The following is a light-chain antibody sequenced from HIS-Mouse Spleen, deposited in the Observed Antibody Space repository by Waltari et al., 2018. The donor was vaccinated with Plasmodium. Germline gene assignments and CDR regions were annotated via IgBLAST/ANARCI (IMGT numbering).Light chain of an antibody. J-gene: IGKJ2*01. Sequence: DIVLTPSPDSLAVSLGYGGTINCKSSQSVLYSPNNKNYLAWSQQKPGQPPKLLIYWASTRESGVPDRFSGSGSGTDFTLTISSLQAEDVAVYYCQQYYSTPYTFGQGTKLEIK. CDR2: WAS. V-gene: IGKV4-1*01. CDR3: QQYYSTPYT. CDR1: QSVLYSPNNKNY.